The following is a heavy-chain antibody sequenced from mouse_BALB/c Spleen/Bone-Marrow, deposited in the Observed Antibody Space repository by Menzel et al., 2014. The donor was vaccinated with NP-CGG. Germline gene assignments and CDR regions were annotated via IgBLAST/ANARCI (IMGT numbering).Heavy chain of an antibody. D-gene: IGHD2-1*01. CDR2: IRYSGST. CDR1: GYSITSGYS. CDR3: ARRGDYYGNYADY. J-gene: IGHJ4*01. Sequence: EVQLQQSGPDLVKPSQSLSLTCTVTGYSITSGYSWHWIRQFPGNKLEWMGYIRYSGSTNYNPSLKSRISITRDTSKNHFFLQLNSVTTEDTATYYCARRGDYYGNYADYWGQGTSVTGSS. V-gene: IGHV3-1*02.